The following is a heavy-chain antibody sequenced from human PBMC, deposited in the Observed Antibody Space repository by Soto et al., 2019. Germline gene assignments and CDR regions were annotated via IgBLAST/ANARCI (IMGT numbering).Heavy chain of an antibody. Sequence: EVQLVESGGGLVQPGGSLRLSCVASGFTFSNYWMGWVRQAPGKGLEWVANIRQDGGDKRDLDSVKGRFTISRDNAQNSLYLKMDRLRAEDTAVYFCARIGCGGNFYSRSWYFDIWGRGTLVTVSS. V-gene: IGHV3-7*03. CDR1: GFTFSNYW. J-gene: IGHJ2*01. D-gene: IGHD2-21*02. CDR3: ARIGCGGNFYSRSWYFDI. CDR2: IRQDGGDK.